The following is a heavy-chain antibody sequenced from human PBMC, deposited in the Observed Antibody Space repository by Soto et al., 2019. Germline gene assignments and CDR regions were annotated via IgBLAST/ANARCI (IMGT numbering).Heavy chain of an antibody. CDR2: IIPIFGTA. J-gene: IGHJ4*02. CDR1: GGTFSSYT. D-gene: IGHD5-18*01. V-gene: IGHV1-69*06. Sequence: GASVKVSCKASGGTFSSYTISWVRQAPGQGLEWMGGIIPIFGTANYAQKFQGRVTITADKSTSTAYMELSSLRSEDTAVYYCARGIPGYSYGLYWGQGTLVTVSS. CDR3: ARGIPGYSYGLY.